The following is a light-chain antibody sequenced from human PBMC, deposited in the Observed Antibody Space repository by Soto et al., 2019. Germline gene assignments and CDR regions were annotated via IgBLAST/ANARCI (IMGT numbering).Light chain of an antibody. V-gene: IGKV3-20*01. Sequence: EMVLTQSPGTLSVSPGERATLSCRASQSVSSSDVAWCQQRPGHTPRLLIYGASSRATGIPDRFSGSRSGTEFALTISRLEPEDFAVYYCQQYGSWPLTFGGGTKVEIK. CDR1: QSVSSSD. CDR3: QQYGSWPLT. J-gene: IGKJ4*01. CDR2: GAS.